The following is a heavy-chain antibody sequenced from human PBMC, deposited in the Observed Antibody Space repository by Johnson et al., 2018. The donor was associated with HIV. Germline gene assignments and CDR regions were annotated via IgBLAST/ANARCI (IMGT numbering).Heavy chain of an antibody. CDR2: ISSSGTNI. V-gene: IGHV3-11*04. J-gene: IGHJ3*02. CDR1: GFIFSDYY. CDR3: ATPQEGYSAFDI. Sequence: QVQLVESGGGLVKPGGSLRLSCAASGFIFSDYYMSWIRQAPGKGLEWVSYISSSGTNIYYADSVKGRFSISRDKAKSSLYLQMNSLRAEDTAVYYCATPQEGYSAFDIWGQGTMVTVSS. D-gene: IGHD2-15*01.